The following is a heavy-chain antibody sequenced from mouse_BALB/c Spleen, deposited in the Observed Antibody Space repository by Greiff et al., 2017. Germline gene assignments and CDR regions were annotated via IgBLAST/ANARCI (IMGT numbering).Heavy chain of an antibody. CDR3: ARHRGSNWAYYFDY. CDR1: GFTFSSYG. CDR2: ISSGGSYT. J-gene: IGHJ2*01. Sequence: EVQLVESGGDLVKPGGSLKLSCAASGFTFSSYGMSWVRQTPDKRLEWVATISSGGSYTYYPDSVKGRFTISRDNAKNTLYLQMSSLKSEDTAMYYCARHRGSNWAYYFDYWGQGTTLTVSS. V-gene: IGHV5-6*01. D-gene: IGHD4-1*01.